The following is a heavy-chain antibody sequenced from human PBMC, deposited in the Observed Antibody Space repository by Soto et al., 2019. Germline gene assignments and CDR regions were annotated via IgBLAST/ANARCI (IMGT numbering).Heavy chain of an antibody. CDR1: GYTFTSYD. D-gene: IGHD3-3*01. V-gene: IGHV1-8*01. CDR3: AGGGRFWSGYPPHWYFDL. J-gene: IGHJ2*01. CDR2: MNPNSGNT. Sequence: QVQLVQSGAEVKKPGASVKVSCKASGYTFTSYDINWVRQATGQGLEWMGWMNPNSGNTGYAQKFQGRVTMTRNTSISTAYMEMSSLSSEATAVYYCAGGGRFWSGYPPHWYFDLWGRGTLVTVSS.